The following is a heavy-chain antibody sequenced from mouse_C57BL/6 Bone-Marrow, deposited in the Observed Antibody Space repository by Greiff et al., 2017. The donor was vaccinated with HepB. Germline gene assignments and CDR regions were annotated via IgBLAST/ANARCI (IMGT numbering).Heavy chain of an antibody. CDR3: ASYYGSSPFAY. D-gene: IGHD1-1*01. V-gene: IGHV2-6*01. J-gene: IGHJ3*01. CDR1: GFSLTRYG. Sequence: VKLMESGPGLVAPSQRLSVTCTVSGFSLTRYGVDWVRQSPGKGLEWLGVIWGVGSTKYNSALKSRLSISKDNSKSQVFLKMNSLQTDDTAMYYCASYYGSSPFAYWGQGTLVTVSA. CDR2: IWGVGST.